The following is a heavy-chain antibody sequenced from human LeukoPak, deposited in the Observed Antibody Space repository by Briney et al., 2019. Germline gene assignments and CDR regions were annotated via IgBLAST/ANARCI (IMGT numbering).Heavy chain of an antibody. V-gene: IGHV3-73*01. D-gene: IGHD6-6*01. CDR2: VRSKANNYAT. CDR3: TSQRGGSSGY. J-gene: IGHJ4*02. CDR1: GFTFSGSA. Sequence: PGRSLRLSCAASGFTFSGSAMHWVREASGKGLEWVGRVRSKANNYATAYAASVKGRFTISRDDSKNTAYLQMNSLKTEDTAMYYCTSQRGGSSGYWGQGTLATVSS.